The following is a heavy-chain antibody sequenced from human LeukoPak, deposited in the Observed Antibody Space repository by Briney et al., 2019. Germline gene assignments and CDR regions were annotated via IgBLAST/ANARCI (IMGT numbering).Heavy chain of an antibody. Sequence: GGSLRLSFAASGFTFSSYSMNWVRQAPGKGLEWVSSISSSSSYIYYADSVKGRFTISRDNAKNSLYLQMNSLRAEDTAVYHCAIPYMAAAGVVLWAQGTLVTVSS. CDR1: GFTFSSYS. J-gene: IGHJ4*02. CDR3: AIPYMAAAGVVL. V-gene: IGHV3-21*01. D-gene: IGHD6-13*01. CDR2: ISSSSSYI.